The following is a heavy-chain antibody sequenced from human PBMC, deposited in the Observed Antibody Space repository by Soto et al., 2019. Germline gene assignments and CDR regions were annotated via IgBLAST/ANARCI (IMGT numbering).Heavy chain of an antibody. V-gene: IGHV1-69*13. CDR3: ARDSPGLVRGGKTYYYYGMDV. Sequence: SVKVSCKASGGTFSSYAISWVRQAPGQGLGWMGGIIPIFGTANYAQKFQGRVTITADESTSTAYMELSSLRSEDTAVYYCARDSPGLVRGGKTYYYYGMDVWGQGTTVTVSS. CDR1: GGTFSSYA. CDR2: IIPIFGTA. J-gene: IGHJ6*02. D-gene: IGHD3-10*01.